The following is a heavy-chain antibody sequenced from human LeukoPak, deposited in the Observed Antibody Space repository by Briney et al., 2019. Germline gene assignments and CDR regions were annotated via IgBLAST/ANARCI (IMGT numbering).Heavy chain of an antibody. CDR3: ARGRYYDFWSGRPRHNWFDP. CDR1: SGSISTNDW. V-gene: IGHV4-4*02. CDR2: INHSGST. Sequence: SGPTLVNPSETLSLTCAISSGSISTNDWCSWVRQPPGKGLEWIGEINHSGSTNYNPSLKSRVTISVDTSKNQFSLKLSSVTAADTAVYYCARGRYYDFWSGRPRHNWFDPWGQGTLVTVSS. D-gene: IGHD3-3*01. J-gene: IGHJ5*02.